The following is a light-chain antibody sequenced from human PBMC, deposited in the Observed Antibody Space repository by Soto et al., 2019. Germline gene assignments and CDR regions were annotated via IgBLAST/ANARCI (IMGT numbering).Light chain of an antibody. CDR2: ITN. Sequence: QSALTQPPSASGTPGQRVTISCSGSSSNIGTNTVNWYQQLPGSAPQLLLYITNQRPSGVPGRFSGSKSGTSASLAISGLQSDDEADYYCAAWDGSLNVVVFGGGTKVTVL. CDR3: AAWDGSLNVVV. V-gene: IGLV1-44*01. J-gene: IGLJ2*01. CDR1: SSNIGTNT.